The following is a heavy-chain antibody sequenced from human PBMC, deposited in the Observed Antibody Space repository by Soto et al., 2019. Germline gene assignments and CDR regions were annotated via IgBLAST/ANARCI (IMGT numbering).Heavy chain of an antibody. CDR1: SGSISSSNW. CDR3: ARLSGRTVLYWPGKRIAAAGGGNWFDP. J-gene: IGHJ5*02. Sequence: SETLSLTCAVSSGSISSSNWWSWVRQPPGKGLEWIGEIYHSGSTNYNPSLKRRVTISVDKSKNQFSLKLGSVTAADTAVYYCARLSGRTVLYWPGKRIAAAGGGNWFDPWGQGTLVTVSS. CDR2: IYHSGST. V-gene: IGHV4-4*02. D-gene: IGHD6-13*01.